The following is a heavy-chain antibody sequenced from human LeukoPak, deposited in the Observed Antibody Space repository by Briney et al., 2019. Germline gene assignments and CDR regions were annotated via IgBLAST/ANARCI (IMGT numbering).Heavy chain of an antibody. CDR2: IYYSGST. J-gene: IGHJ4*02. D-gene: IGHD6-13*01. V-gene: IGHV4-31*03. CDR3: ASAVVGSSWYGR. Sequence: PSETLSLTCTVSGGSISSGGYYWSWIRQHPGKGLEWIGYIYYSGSTYYNPSLKSRVTISVDTSKNQFSLKLSSVTAADTAVYYCASAVVGSSWYGRWGQGTLVTVSS. CDR1: GGSISSGGYY.